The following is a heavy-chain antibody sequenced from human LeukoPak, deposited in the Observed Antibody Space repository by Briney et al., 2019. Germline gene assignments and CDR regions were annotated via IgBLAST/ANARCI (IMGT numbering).Heavy chain of an antibody. V-gene: IGHV3-7*03. CDR1: GFIFNKYW. CDR3: ATANGDEDY. D-gene: IGHD2-8*01. CDR2: IKQDGSEK. Sequence: GGSLRLSCPASGFIFNKYWMTWVRQAPGKGLEWVANIKQDGSEKYYVESVKGRFIISRDNVENSVYLQMNSLRVEDTAVYSCATANGDEDYWGQGTLVTVAS. J-gene: IGHJ4*02.